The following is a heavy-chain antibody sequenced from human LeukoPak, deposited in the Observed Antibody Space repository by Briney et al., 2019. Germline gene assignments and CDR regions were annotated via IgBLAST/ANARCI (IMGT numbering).Heavy chain of an antibody. V-gene: IGHV3-74*01. Sequence: GGSLRLSCAASGFTFSSYWMHWDRQAPGKGLAWVSRINTDGSSTSYADSVKGRFTISRDNAKNTVYLQMNSLRAEDTAVYYCALPGNYWGQGTLVTVSS. J-gene: IGHJ4*02. CDR2: INTDGSST. CDR1: GFTFSSYW. CDR3: ALPGNY.